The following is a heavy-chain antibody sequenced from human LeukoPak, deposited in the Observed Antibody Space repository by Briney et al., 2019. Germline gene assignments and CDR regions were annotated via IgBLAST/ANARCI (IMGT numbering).Heavy chain of an antibody. Sequence: SETLSLTCAVYGGSFSGYYWSWIRQPPGKGLEWIGEINLSGSTNYNPSLKSRVTISVDTSKNQFSLKLSSVTAADTAVYYCARGRKAPWYCSSTSCSSNHYFDYWGQGTLVTVSS. D-gene: IGHD2-2*01. CDR3: ARGRKAPWYCSSTSCSSNHYFDY. CDR1: GGSFSGYY. CDR2: INLSGST. J-gene: IGHJ4*02. V-gene: IGHV4-34*01.